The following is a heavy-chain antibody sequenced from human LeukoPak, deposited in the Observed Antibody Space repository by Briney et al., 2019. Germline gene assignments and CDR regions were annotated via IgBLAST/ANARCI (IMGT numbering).Heavy chain of an antibody. J-gene: IGHJ4*02. D-gene: IGHD4-23*01. CDR1: GYTFTSYG. Sequence: ASVKVSCKASGYTFTSYGISWVRQAPGQGLEWMGWISAYNDNTNYAQKLQGRVTMTTDTSTSTAYMELRSLRSDDTAVYYCARDTDYGGNSRFDYWGQGTLVTVSS. CDR3: ARDTDYGGNSRFDY. V-gene: IGHV1-18*01. CDR2: ISAYNDNT.